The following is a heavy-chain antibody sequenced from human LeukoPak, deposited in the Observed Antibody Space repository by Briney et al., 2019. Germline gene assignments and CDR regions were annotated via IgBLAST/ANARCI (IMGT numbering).Heavy chain of an antibody. V-gene: IGHV3-30*03. CDR3: ARDPRGPAGYDSPARDTFDY. Sequence: GGSLRLSCAASGFTFSSYAMLWVRQTPGKGLEWVAVIFYDGTIQYYSDSVRGRLIVSRDNPKNTLYLQMNSLRAEDTAVYYCARDPRGPAGYDSPARDTFDYWGQGTLVTVSS. CDR1: GFTFSSYA. J-gene: IGHJ4*02. D-gene: IGHD3-22*01. CDR2: IFYDGTIQ.